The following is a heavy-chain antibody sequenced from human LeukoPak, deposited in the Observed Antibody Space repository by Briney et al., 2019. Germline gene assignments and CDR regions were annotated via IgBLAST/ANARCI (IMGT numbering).Heavy chain of an antibody. V-gene: IGHV3-30*18. Sequence: GSLRLSCAASGFTFSSNYMSWVRQAPGKGLEWVAVISYDGSNKHYADSVKGRFTTSRDNSKNTLYLQMNSLRAEDTAVYYCANELIVTGTAYFFDYWGQGTLVTVSS. D-gene: IGHD1-7*01. CDR1: GFTFSSNY. CDR2: ISYDGSNK. CDR3: ANELIVTGTAYFFDY. J-gene: IGHJ4*02.